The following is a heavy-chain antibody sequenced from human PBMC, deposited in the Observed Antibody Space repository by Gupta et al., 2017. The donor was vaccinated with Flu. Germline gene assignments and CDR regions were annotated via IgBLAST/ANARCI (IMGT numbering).Heavy chain of an antibody. V-gene: IGHV4-39*01. Sequence: QLKLQEQAPAPAKPSETLSLTCTVPSGSLSCGGHFWAWIRQPPGTGLEWSGTSWYSGGTSNTPSLKSRVTIAAHTSKNQLSLKLSSVTAADAAVYYGARRVAWVTIFGVFDPWGQGTLVTVS. D-gene: IGHD3-3*01. CDR2: SWYSGGT. J-gene: IGHJ5*02. CDR1: SGSLSCGGHF. CDR3: ARRVAWVTIFGVFDP.